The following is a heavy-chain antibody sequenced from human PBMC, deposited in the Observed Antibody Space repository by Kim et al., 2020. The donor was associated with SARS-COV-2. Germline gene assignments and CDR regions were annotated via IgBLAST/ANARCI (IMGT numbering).Heavy chain of an antibody. CDR3: ARGLGANGLAFDY. V-gene: IGHV4-59*01. J-gene: IGHJ4*02. D-gene: IGHD1-26*01. Sequence: SETLSLTCTVSGGSISSNYWTWIRQPPGKGLEWIGYIYFSGTTKYNPSLQSRVAISLDTSKTQFSLKLDSVTAADTAVYYCARGLGANGLAFDYWAREPWSPSPQ. CDR2: IYFSGTT. CDR1: GGSISSNY.